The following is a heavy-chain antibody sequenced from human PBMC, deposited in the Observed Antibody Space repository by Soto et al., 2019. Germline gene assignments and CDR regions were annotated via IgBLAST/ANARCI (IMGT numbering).Heavy chain of an antibody. CDR3: ARSQGSSTSLEIYYYYYYGMDV. CDR1: GGTFSSYA. CDR2: IIPIPGTA. V-gene: IGHV1-69*13. D-gene: IGHD2-2*01. J-gene: IGHJ6*04. Sequence: VKVSCKASGGTFSSYAISWVRQAPGQGLEWMGGIIPIPGTANYAQKFQGRVTITADESTSTAYMELSSLRSEDTAVYYCARSQGSSTSLEIYYYYYYGMDVWGKGTTVTVSS.